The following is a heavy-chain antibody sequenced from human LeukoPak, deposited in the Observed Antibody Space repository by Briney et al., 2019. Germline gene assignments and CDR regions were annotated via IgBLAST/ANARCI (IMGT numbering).Heavy chain of an antibody. CDR3: ARAMVRGVTPVGQYAH. J-gene: IGHJ4*02. CDR1: GYNFINYA. Sequence: GASVKVSCKASGYNFINYALHWVRLAPGQRLEWMGWINAASGDTEYSQNFQGRVTITRDTSASTAYMELSRLRSDDTAVYYCARAMVRGVTPVGQYAHWGQGTLVTVSS. D-gene: IGHD3-10*01. CDR2: INAASGDT. V-gene: IGHV1-3*01.